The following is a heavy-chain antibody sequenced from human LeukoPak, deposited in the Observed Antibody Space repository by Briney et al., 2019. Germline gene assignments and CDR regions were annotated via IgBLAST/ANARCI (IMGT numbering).Heavy chain of an antibody. CDR1: GFTFSSYG. J-gene: IGHJ4*02. CDR3: ARDPSRPYSSSWLDY. V-gene: IGHV3-33*01. D-gene: IGHD6-13*01. CDR2: ICYDGSNK. Sequence: PGRSLRLSCAASGFTFSSYGMHWVRQAPGKGLEWVAGICYDGSNKYYADSVKGRFTISRDNSKNTLYLQMNSLRAEDTAVYYCARDPSRPYSSSWLDYWGQGTLVTVSS.